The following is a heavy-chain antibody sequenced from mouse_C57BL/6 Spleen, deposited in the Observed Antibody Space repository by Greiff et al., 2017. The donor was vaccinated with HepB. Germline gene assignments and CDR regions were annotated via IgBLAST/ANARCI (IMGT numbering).Heavy chain of an antibody. D-gene: IGHD3-2*02. Sequence: VQLVESGAELARPGASVKLSCKASGYTFTSYGISWVKQRTGQGLEWIGEIYPRSGNTYYNEKFKGKATLTADKSSSTAYMELRSLTSEDSAVYFCARGETAQARFAYWGQGTRVTVSA. V-gene: IGHV1-81*01. CDR2: IYPRSGNT. J-gene: IGHJ3*01. CDR3: ARGETAQARFAY. CDR1: GYTFTSYG.